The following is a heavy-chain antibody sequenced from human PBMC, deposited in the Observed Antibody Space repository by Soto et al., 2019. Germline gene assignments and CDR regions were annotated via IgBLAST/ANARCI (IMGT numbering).Heavy chain of an antibody. CDR3: AKEDIVVGPAATNYYYGMDV. V-gene: IGHV3-30*18. CDR1: GFTFSSYG. D-gene: IGHD2-2*01. CDR2: ISYDGSNK. J-gene: IGHJ6*02. Sequence: GGSLRLSCAASGFTFSSYGMHWVRQAPGKGLEWVAVISYDGSNKYYADSVKGRFTISRDNSKNTLYLQMNSLRAEDTAVYYCAKEDIVVGPAATNYYYGMDVWGQGTTVTVSS.